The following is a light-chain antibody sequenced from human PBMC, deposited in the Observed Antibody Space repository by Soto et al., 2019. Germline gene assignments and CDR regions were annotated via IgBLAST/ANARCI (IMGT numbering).Light chain of an antibody. Sequence: EIVLTQSPGTLSLSPGERATLSCRASQSVSSSHLAWYQQKPGQAPRLLISGATSRATGIPDRFTGSGSGTDFTLTISILEPEDFAVYYCQQYGSSPRTFGQGTKVEIK. CDR3: QQYGSSPRT. J-gene: IGKJ1*01. V-gene: IGKV3-20*01. CDR2: GAT. CDR1: QSVSSSH.